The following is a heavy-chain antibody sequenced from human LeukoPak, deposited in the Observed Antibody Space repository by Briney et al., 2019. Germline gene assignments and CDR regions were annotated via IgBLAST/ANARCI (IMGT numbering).Heavy chain of an antibody. V-gene: IGHV7-4-1*02. CDR1: GYTFTSYA. D-gene: IGHD5-18*01. Sequence: GASVKVSCKASGYTFTSYAMNWVRQAPGQGLEWMGWINTNTGNLTYAQGFTGRFVFSLDTSVSTAYLQISSLKAEDTAVYYCASGAGHRDGYSFGEYFDYWGQGTLVTVSS. CDR3: ASGAGHRDGYSFGEYFDY. J-gene: IGHJ4*02. CDR2: INTNTGNL.